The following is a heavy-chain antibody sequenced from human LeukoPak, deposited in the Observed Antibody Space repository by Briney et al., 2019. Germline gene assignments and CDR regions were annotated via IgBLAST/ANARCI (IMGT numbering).Heavy chain of an antibody. J-gene: IGHJ6*02. D-gene: IGHD3-3*02. CDR2: IYYSGST. CDR3: ARYTFYYGMDV. V-gene: IGHV4-59*08. Sequence: GSLRLSCAASGFTFSSYAMSWIRQPPGKGLEWIGYIYYSGSTNYNPSLKSRVTISVDTSKNQFSLKLSSVTAADTAVYYCARYTFYYGMDVWGQGTTVTVSS. CDR1: GFTFSSYA.